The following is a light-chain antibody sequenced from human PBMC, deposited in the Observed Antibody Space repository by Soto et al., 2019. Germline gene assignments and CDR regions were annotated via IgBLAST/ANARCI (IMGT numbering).Light chain of an antibody. CDR1: QGITNY. V-gene: IGKV1-27*01. CDR2: VAS. CDR3: QKCDSAPLT. Sequence: DIQMTQSPSTLSASVGDTVTITCRASQGITNYLAWYQQKPGKVPKLLIYVASTLQSGVPSRFSGTGSGTDFTLTISNLQPEDVATYYCQKCDSAPLTFGGGTKVDIK. J-gene: IGKJ4*01.